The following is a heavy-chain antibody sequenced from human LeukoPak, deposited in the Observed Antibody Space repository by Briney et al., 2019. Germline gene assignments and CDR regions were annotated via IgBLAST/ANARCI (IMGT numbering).Heavy chain of an antibody. V-gene: IGHV3-64*04. J-gene: IGHJ4*02. CDR1: GFTFSGFA. D-gene: IGHD3-10*01. CDR3: AKKSPGTYYAPPDY. Sequence: PGGSLRLSCSASGFTFSGFAMHWVRQAPGKGLEYVSAITNNGGSTYYADSVKGRFTISRDNSKNTLYLQMNSLRAEDTAVYYCAKKSPGTYYAPPDYWGQGTLVTVSS. CDR2: ITNNGGST.